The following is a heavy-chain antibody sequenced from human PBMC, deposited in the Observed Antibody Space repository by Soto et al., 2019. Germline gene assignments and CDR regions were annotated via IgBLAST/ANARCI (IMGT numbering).Heavy chain of an antibody. Sequence: QVQLVQSGAEVKKPGSSVKVSCKASGGTFSRYTFTWVRQAPGQGLEWMGRIIPIVDIPNYAQKFQGRVTITADKSTSTASRELSRLTSDDTAVYYCASHFTGVLVLGTSPPGGDNFGWDVWGQGTTVSVS. D-gene: IGHD2-8*02. J-gene: IGHJ6*02. CDR2: IIPIVDIP. CDR3: ASHFTGVLVLGTSPPGGDNFGWDV. CDR1: GGTFSRYT. V-gene: IGHV1-69*02.